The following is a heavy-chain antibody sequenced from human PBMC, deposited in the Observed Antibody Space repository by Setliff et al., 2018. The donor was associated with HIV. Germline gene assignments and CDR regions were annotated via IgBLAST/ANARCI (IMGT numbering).Heavy chain of an antibody. CDR1: GFTFSSYA. J-gene: IGHJ4*02. Sequence: PGGSLRLSCAASGFTFSSYAMSWVRQAPGKGLEWVSTISGGTGDTYHADSVKGRFTLSRDNSKNTVYLQMNSLRPEDTAVYYCARPRLYSNALEYWGQGTLVTVSS. CDR3: ARPRLYSNALEY. V-gene: IGHV3-23*01. CDR2: ISGGTGDT. D-gene: IGHD6-13*01.